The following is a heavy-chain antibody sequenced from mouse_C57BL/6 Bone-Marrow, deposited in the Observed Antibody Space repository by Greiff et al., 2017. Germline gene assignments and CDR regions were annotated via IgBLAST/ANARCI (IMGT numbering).Heavy chain of an antibody. CDR2: ISDGGSYT. V-gene: IGHV5-4*03. CDR3: ARGDSSGYVGAMDY. Sequence: EVKLVESGGGLVKPGGSLKLSCAASGFTFSSYAMSWVRQTPEKRLEWVATISDGGSYTYYPDNVKGRFTISRDNAKNNLYLQMSHLKSEDTALYYCARGDSSGYVGAMDYWGQGTSVTVSS. CDR1: GFTFSSYA. D-gene: IGHD3-2*02. J-gene: IGHJ4*01.